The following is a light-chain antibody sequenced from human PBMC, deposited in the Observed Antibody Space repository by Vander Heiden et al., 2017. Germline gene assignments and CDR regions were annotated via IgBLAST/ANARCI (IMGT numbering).Light chain of an antibody. CDR1: ALPKQH. CDR3: QSADSSGTYPV. Sequence: SYELTQPPSVSVSPGQTARITCPGDALPKQHAYWYQQKPGQAPVLVIYKDSERPSGIPERFSGSSSGTTVTLTISGVQAEDEADYYCQSADSSGTYPVFGGGTKLTVL. CDR2: KDS. V-gene: IGLV3-25*03. J-gene: IGLJ3*02.